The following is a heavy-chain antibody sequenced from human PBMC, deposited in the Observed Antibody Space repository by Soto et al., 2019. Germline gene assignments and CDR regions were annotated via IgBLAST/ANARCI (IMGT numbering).Heavy chain of an antibody. CDR1: GGSFSGYY. J-gene: IGHJ6*03. CDR2: INHSGST. D-gene: IGHD6-13*01. V-gene: IGHV4-34*01. Sequence: TSETLSLTCAVYGGSFSGYYWSWIRQPPGKGLEWIGEINHSGSTNYNPSLKSRVTISVDTSKNQFSLKLSSVTAADTAVYYCARLPRLAAARYYYYYYMDVWAKGTTVIGS. CDR3: ARLPRLAAARYYYYYYMDV.